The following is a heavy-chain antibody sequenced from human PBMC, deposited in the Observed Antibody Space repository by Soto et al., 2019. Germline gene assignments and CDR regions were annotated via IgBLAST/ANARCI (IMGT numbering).Heavy chain of an antibody. J-gene: IGHJ5*02. CDR2: ISYDGSNA. CDR3: ARDGPIVGSARDNWPDH. Sequence: QVQLVESGGGVVQPGTSLRLSCAASGFIFNNYAMFWIRQAPGKGLEWVALISYDGSNAFYSDAVKGRFTVSRDKSKKTVFLQMNSLRTEDTAVYFCARDGPIVGSARDNWPDHWGQGTRVTVSA. CDR1: GFIFNNYA. D-gene: IGHD1-26*01. V-gene: IGHV3-30-3*01.